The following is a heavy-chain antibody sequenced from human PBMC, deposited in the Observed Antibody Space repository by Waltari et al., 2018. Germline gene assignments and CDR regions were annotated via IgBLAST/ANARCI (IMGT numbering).Heavy chain of an antibody. J-gene: IGHJ4*02. CDR1: GFTCSSYT. Sequence: EVQLVESGGGLVKPGWSLRLSCAAAGFTCSSYTMNWVRQAPGKGREWVSSITRSSRDIYYADSVKGRFTISRDNAKTSLYLQMNSLRAEDTAVYFCARDRWEQAIDYWGQGTLVTVSS. V-gene: IGHV3-21*01. CDR2: ITRSSRDI. D-gene: IGHD1-26*01. CDR3: ARDRWEQAIDY.